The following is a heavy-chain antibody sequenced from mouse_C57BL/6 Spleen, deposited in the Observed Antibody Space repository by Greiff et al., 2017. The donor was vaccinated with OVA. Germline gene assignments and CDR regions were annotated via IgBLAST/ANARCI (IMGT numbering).Heavy chain of an antibody. CDR1: GYSITSGYY. J-gene: IGHJ4*01. V-gene: IGHV3-6*01. CDR3: ARRDFAMDY. Sequence: EVKLQESGPGLVKPSQSLSLTCSVTGYSITSGYYWNWIRQFPGNKLEWMGYISYDGSNNYNPSLKNRISITRDTSKNQFFLKLNSVTTEDTATYYCARRDFAMDYWGQGTSVTVSS. CDR2: ISYDGSN.